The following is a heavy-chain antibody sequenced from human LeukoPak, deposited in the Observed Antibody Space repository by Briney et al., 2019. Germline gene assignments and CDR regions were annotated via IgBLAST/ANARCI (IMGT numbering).Heavy chain of an antibody. V-gene: IGHV3-49*04. CDR3: TRESGGGLIAAAGNDAFDI. Sequence: GGSQRLSCTASGFTFGDYAMSWVRQAPGKGLEWVGFIRSKAYGGTTEYAASVKGRFTISRDDSKSIAYLQMNSLKTEDTAVYYCTRESGGGLIAAAGNDAFDIWGQGTMVTVSS. CDR1: GFTFGDYA. CDR2: IRSKAYGGTT. J-gene: IGHJ3*02. D-gene: IGHD6-13*01.